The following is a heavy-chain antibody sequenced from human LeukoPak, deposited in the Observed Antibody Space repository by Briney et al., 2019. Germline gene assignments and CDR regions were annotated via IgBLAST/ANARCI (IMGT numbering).Heavy chain of an antibody. J-gene: IGHJ3*02. Sequence: SSETLSLTCTVSGGSISSSSYYWGWIRQPPGKGLEWIGSIYYSGSTYYNPSLKSRVTISVDTSKNQFSLKLSSVTAADTAVYYCARSSRHDSSGTGAFDIWGQGTMVTVSS. D-gene: IGHD3-22*01. CDR3: ARSSRHDSSGTGAFDI. V-gene: IGHV4-39*07. CDR1: GGSISSSSYY. CDR2: IYYSGST.